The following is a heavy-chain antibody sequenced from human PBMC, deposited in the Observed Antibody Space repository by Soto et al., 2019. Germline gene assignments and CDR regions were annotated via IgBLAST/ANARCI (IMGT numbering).Heavy chain of an antibody. CDR2: IKSRSDGETT. CDR1: DSGFVFTNAW. J-gene: IGHJ4*02. D-gene: IGHD2-15*01. Sequence: GGSLRLSCAASDSGFVFTNAWINWVRQAPGKGLEWVGRIKSRSDGETTDNAAPVKGRFTISRDDSKNTVYLQMSNLKTEDTAVYYCTTGPRDSKTQYYFDYWGQGTLVTISS. V-gene: IGHV3-15*07. CDR3: TTGPRDSKTQYYFDY.